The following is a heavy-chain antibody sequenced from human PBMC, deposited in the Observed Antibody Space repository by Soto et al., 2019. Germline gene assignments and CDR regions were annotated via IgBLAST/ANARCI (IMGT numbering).Heavy chain of an antibody. J-gene: IGHJ4*02. Sequence: ASVKVSCKASGYTFTSYGFSWVRQAPGQGLEWMGGIIPIFGTANYAQKFQGRVTITADESTSTAYMELSSLRSEDTAVYYCARSVDTAMAGPDYWGQGTLVTVSS. CDR3: ARSVDTAMAGPDY. CDR1: GYTFTSYG. V-gene: IGHV1-69*13. D-gene: IGHD5-18*01. CDR2: IIPIFGTA.